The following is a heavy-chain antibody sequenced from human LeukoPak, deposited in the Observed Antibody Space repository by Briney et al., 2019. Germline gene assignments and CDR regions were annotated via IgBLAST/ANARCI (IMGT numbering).Heavy chain of an antibody. D-gene: IGHD3-3*01. CDR2: IYYRGST. CDR3: ARHDTKSYYDFWSGYYNYFDY. V-gene: IGHV4-39*01. J-gene: IGHJ4*02. CDR1: GGSISSSSYY. Sequence: SETLSLTCTVSGGSISSSSYYWGWIRQPPGKGLEWIGSIYYRGSTYYNPSLKSRVTISVDTSKNQFSLKLSSVTAADTAVYYCARHDTKSYYDFWSGYYNYFDYWGQGTLVTVSS.